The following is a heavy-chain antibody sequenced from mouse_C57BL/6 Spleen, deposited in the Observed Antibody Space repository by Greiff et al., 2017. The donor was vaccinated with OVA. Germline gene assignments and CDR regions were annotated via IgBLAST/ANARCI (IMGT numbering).Heavy chain of an antibody. CDR3: ALFITTVEGFAY. V-gene: IGHV3-6*01. J-gene: IGHJ3*01. Sequence: EVQLVESGPGLVKPSQSLSLTCSVTGYSITSGYYWNWIRQFPGNKLEWMGYISYDGSNNYNPSLKNRISITRDTSKNQFFLKLNSVTTEDTATYYCALFITTVEGFAYWGQGTLVTVSA. D-gene: IGHD1-1*01. CDR1: GYSITSGYY. CDR2: ISYDGSN.